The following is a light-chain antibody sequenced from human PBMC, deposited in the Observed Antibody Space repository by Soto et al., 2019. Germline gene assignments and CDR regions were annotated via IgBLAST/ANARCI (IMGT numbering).Light chain of an antibody. CDR3: CSYAGRPWV. Sequence: QSALTQPRSVSGSPGQSVSISCTGTRSDVGGYHYVSWYQHHPGKAPKLMLHEGSKRPSGVSNRFSGSKSGNTASLTISGLQAEDEADYYCCSYAGRPWVFGGGTKVTVL. J-gene: IGLJ3*02. V-gene: IGLV2-11*01. CDR1: RSDVGGYHY. CDR2: EGS.